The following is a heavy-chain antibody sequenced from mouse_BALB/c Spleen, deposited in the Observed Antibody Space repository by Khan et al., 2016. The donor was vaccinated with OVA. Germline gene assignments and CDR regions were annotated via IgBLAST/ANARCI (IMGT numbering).Heavy chain of an antibody. Sequence: LQESGAELVKPGASVKMSCKASGYTFTSYNMFWVKQTPGQDLEWIGAIYPGNGDTSYNQKFKGKATLTADTSSSTAYMQLSSLTSEDSAVYYCAREEFTTSAWFAYWGQGTLVTVSA. CDR2: IYPGNGDT. V-gene: IGHV1-12*01. CDR3: AREEFTTSAWFAY. CDR1: GYTFTSYN. J-gene: IGHJ3*01. D-gene: IGHD2-12*01.